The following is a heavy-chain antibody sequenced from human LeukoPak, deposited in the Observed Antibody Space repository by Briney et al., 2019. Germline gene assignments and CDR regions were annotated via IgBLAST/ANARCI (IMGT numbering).Heavy chain of an antibody. D-gene: IGHD3-10*01. V-gene: IGHV3-23*01. CDR3: AKRKVGLLWFGELSP. Sequence: GGSLRLSCAASGFTFSSFAMSWVRQAPGKGLEWVSAISGSGGSTYYADYEKGRFTISRDNSKNTLYLQMNSLRAEDTAVYYCAKRKVGLLWFGELSPWGQGTLVTVSS. CDR1: GFTFSSFA. CDR2: ISGSGGST. J-gene: IGHJ5*02.